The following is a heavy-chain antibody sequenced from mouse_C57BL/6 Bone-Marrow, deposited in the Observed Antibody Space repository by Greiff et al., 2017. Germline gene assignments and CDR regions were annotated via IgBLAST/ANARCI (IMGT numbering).Heavy chain of an antibody. V-gene: IGHV1-55*01. J-gene: IGHJ2*01. Sequence: VQLQQSGAELVKPGASVQMSCKASGYTFTSYWITWVKQRPGQGLAWIGDIYPGSGSTNYNEKFKSKATLTVDTSSSTAYMQLSSLTSEDSAVYYCESMITCTGFDYWGQGTTLTVSS. CDR3: ESMITCTGFDY. CDR2: IYPGSGST. CDR1: GYTFTSYW. D-gene: IGHD2-4*01.